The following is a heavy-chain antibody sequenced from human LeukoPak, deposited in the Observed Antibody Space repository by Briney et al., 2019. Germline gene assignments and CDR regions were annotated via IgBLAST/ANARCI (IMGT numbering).Heavy chain of an antibody. Sequence: SETLSLTCTVSGGSISSYYWSWIRQPAGKGLEWIGRMYTSGSTNYNPSLKSRVTISVDTSKNQFSLKVNSVTAADTAVYYCARGGQGRIAVADGGFDYWGQGTLVTVSP. D-gene: IGHD6-19*01. J-gene: IGHJ4*02. V-gene: IGHV4-4*07. CDR3: ARGGQGRIAVADGGFDY. CDR1: GGSISSYY. CDR2: MYTSGST.